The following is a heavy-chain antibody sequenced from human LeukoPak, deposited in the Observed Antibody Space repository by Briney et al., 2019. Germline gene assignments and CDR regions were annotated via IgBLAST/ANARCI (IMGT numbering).Heavy chain of an antibody. Sequence: SETLSLTCAVSGGSISSGDYYWSWIRQPPGKGLEWIGYIYYSGSTYYNPSLKSRVTISVDTSKNQFSLKLSSVTAADTAVYYCARLPYGSGSYYPDYWGQGTLVTVSS. CDR1: GGSISSGDYY. CDR3: ARLPYGSGSYYPDY. V-gene: IGHV4-30-4*08. J-gene: IGHJ4*02. CDR2: IYYSGST. D-gene: IGHD3-10*01.